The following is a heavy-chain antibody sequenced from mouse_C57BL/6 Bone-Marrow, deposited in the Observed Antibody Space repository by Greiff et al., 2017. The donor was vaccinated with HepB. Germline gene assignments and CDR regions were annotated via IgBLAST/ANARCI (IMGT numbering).Heavy chain of an antibody. D-gene: IGHD1-1*01. CDR1: GFTFSDYY. CDR2: ISNGGGST. Sequence: EVKLVESGGGLVQPGGSLKLSCAASGFTFSDYYMYWVRQTPEKRLEWVAYISNGGGSTYYPDTVKGRFTISRDNAKNTLYLQMSRLKSEDTAMYYCARLTTVVAPMDYWGQGTSVTVSS. CDR3: ARLTTVVAPMDY. V-gene: IGHV5-12*01. J-gene: IGHJ4*01.